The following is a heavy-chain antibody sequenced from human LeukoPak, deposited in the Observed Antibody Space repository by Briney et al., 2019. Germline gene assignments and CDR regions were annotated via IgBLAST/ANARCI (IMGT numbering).Heavy chain of an antibody. CDR2: INTIGGST. D-gene: IGHD6-25*01. Sequence: ASVKVSCKASGYTFTSYYIHWVRQAPGRGLEWMGIINTIGGSTSYAQKFQGRVTMTRDTSKSTVYMELSSLRSEYTGVYYCAGEASGSVGNGDQGPGVTVTS. J-gene: IGHJ4*02. V-gene: IGHV1-46*01. CDR1: GYTFTSYY. CDR3: AGEASGSVGN.